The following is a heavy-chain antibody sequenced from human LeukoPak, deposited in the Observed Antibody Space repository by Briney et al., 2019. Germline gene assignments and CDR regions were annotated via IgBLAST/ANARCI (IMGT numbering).Heavy chain of an antibody. CDR2: IYPGDSNT. J-gene: IGHJ4*02. CDR3: ARLLMYDSSGYPKYYFDY. CDR1: GYSFTSYW. Sequence: GESLKISCKGSGYSFTSYWIGWVRQMPGKGLEWMGIIYPGDSNTRYSPSFQGQVTISADKSISTAYLQWSSLKASDTAMYYRARLLMYDSSGYPKYYFDYWGQGTLVTVSS. D-gene: IGHD3-22*01. V-gene: IGHV5-51*01.